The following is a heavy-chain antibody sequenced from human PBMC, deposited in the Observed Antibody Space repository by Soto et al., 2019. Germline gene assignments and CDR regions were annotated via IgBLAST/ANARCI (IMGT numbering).Heavy chain of an antibody. V-gene: IGHV3-23*01. D-gene: IGHD3-22*01. J-gene: IGHJ4*02. Sequence: GGSLRLSCAASGFTFSSYAMSWVRQAPGKGLEWVSAISGSGGSTYYADSVKGRFTISRDNSKNTLYLQMNSLRAEDTAVYYCAKDLYDSSGYYAPLDYWGQGTLVTVSS. CDR2: ISGSGGST. CDR3: AKDLYDSSGYYAPLDY. CDR1: GFTFSSYA.